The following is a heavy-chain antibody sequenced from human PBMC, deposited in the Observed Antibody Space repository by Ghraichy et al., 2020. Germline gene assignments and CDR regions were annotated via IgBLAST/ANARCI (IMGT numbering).Heavy chain of an antibody. V-gene: IGHV3-21*01. CDR3: ARKTLTYCSPTTCPGAFDI. CDR1: GFTFSSYT. Sequence: GGSLRLSCAASGFTFSSYTMNWVRQAPGKGLEWVSSISSSSSDIYYADSVQGRFTISRDNAKNSLYLQMNSLRAEDTAVYYCARKTLTYCSPTTCPGAFDIWGQGTMVTVSS. D-gene: IGHD2-2*01. J-gene: IGHJ3*02. CDR2: ISSSSSDI.